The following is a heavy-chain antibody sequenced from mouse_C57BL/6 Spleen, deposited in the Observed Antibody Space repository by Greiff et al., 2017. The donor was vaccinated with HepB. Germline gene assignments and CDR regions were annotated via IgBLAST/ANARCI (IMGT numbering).Heavy chain of an antibody. CDR2: ISYSGST. CDR3: ARGLLRYRYFDV. CDR1: GYSITSGYD. V-gene: IGHV3-1*01. D-gene: IGHD1-1*01. J-gene: IGHJ1*03. Sequence: DVQLQESGPGMVKPSQSLSLTCTVTGYSITSGYDWHWIRHFPGNKLEWMGYISYSGSTNYNPSLKSRISITHDTSKNHFFLKLNSVTTEDTATYYCARGLLRYRYFDVWGTGTTVTVSS.